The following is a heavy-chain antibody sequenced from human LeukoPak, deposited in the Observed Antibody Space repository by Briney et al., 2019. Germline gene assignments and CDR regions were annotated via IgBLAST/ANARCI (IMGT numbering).Heavy chain of an antibody. CDR3: AFYGSGGVY. Sequence: PGGSLRLSCAASGFTVSSDYVSWVRQAPGKGLEWVSVIYSGGSTYYADSVKGRFTISRDNSKNTQSVLMNSLSAEDTAVYYCAFYGSGGVYWGQGTLVTVSS. V-gene: IGHV3-53*01. CDR2: IYSGGST. D-gene: IGHD3-10*01. CDR1: GFTVSSDY. J-gene: IGHJ4*02.